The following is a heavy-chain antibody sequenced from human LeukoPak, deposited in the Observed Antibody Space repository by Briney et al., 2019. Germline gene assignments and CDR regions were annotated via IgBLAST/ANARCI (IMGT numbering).Heavy chain of an antibody. CDR2: ISGYNGDT. CDR3: AGGLSGSYYNPFDY. CDR1: SYTFTHCG. J-gene: IGHJ4*02. V-gene: IGHV1-18*04. Sequence: ASVKVSCKASSYTFTHCGMSWVRQAPGQGLEWMGWISGYNGDTNYAQKFQDRVTMTTDTSTSTAYMELRSLRSDDTAVYYCAGGLSGSYYNPFDYWGQGSLVTVSS. D-gene: IGHD3-10*01.